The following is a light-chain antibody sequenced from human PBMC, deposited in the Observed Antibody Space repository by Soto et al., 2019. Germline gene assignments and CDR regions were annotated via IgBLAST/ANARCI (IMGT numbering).Light chain of an antibody. CDR1: SGLGGRFGL. CDR3: CLYICATTYV. J-gene: IGLJ1*01. V-gene: IGLV2-23*01. Sequence: SALAQPASVSGSPGQSITISCTGTSGLGGRFGLVSWYVQHPGKAPNMMMSEGHRRRSGVPDRFCGSTSVNSASLTISGLQASDEADYYCCLYICATTYVFRSGTKVPV. CDR2: EGH.